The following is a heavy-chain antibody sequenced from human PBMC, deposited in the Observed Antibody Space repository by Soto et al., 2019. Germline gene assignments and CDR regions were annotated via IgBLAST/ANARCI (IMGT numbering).Heavy chain of an antibody. CDR1: GFTLSRYG. CDR2: ISYEGSNK. J-gene: IGHJ6*02. Sequence: GGSLRLSCAASGFTLSRYGMHWVRQAPGKGLEWVAVISYEGSNKYYGDSVKGRFTISRDNSKTTLYLQMHSLRAEDTAVYYCAKDMGIFGVVSRRYGMDVWGQGTTVTISS. CDR3: AKDMGIFGVVSRRYGMDV. V-gene: IGHV3-30*18. D-gene: IGHD3-3*01.